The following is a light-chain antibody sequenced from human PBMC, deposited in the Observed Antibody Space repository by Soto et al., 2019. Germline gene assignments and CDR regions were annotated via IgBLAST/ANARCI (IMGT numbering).Light chain of an antibody. V-gene: IGKV3-20*01. Sequence: EIVLTQSPGTLSLSPGERATLSCRASQSVSSSYLAWCQQKPGQAPRLLIYGASSRATGIPDRFSGSGSGTHFTLTISRLEPEDFAVYYCQQYGSSPLTFGGGTKVEIK. CDR3: QQYGSSPLT. J-gene: IGKJ4*01. CDR1: QSVSSSY. CDR2: GAS.